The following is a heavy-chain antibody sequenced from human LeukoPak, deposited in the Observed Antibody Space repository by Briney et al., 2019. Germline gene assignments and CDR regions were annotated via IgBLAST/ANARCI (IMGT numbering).Heavy chain of an antibody. CDR3: AKVLDMMVYHFDY. D-gene: IGHD3-10*01. Sequence: PGGSLRLSCAASGFTFSSYGMHWVRQAPGKGLEWVAVISYDRSNIYYAVSVKGRFTISRDNSKNTLYLQMNSLRPGDTALYYCAKVLDMMVYHFDYWGEGALVTVS. J-gene: IGHJ4*02. CDR2: ISYDRSNI. CDR1: GFTFSSYG. V-gene: IGHV3-30*18.